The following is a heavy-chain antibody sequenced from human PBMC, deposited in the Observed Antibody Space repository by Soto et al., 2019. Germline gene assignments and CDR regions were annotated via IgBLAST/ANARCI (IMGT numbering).Heavy chain of an antibody. CDR1: GASISGFY. CDR3: VRDGTKTLRDWFDP. J-gene: IGHJ5*02. CDR2: IYATGTT. Sequence: SETLSLTCTVSGASISGFYWSWIRKSAGKGLEWIGRIYATGTTDYNPSLKSRVMMSVDTSKKQFSLKLRSVTAAGTAVYYCVRDGTKTLRDWFDPWGQGISVTVS. V-gene: IGHV4-4*07. D-gene: IGHD1-1*01.